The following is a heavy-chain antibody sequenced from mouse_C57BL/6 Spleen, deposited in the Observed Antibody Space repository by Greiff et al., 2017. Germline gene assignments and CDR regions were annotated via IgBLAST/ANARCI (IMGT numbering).Heavy chain of an antibody. CDR2: FNPSNGGT. J-gene: IGHJ3*01. V-gene: IGHV1-53*01. Sequence: QVQLQQSGTELVKPGASVKLSCKASGYTFTSYWMHWVKQRPGQGLEWIGNFNPSNGGTNYNEKFKSKATLTVDKSSSTAYMPLSRLTSEDSAVYYGARDHYGSSYGGVWFAYWGQGTLVTVSA. CDR1: GYTFTSYW. D-gene: IGHD1-1*01. CDR3: ARDHYGSSYGGVWFAY.